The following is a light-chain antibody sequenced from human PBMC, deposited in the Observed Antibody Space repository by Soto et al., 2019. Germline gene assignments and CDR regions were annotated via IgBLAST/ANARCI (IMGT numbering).Light chain of an antibody. J-gene: IGLJ1*01. CDR3: CSYAGTSTFV. V-gene: IGLV2-23*01. CDR2: EGS. CDR1: SSDVGTYNL. Sequence: QSALTQPASVSGSPGQSITISCTGTSSDVGTYNLVSWYQQHPGKAPKLVIYEGSKRPSGVSNRFSGSKSGNTASLTISGLQAEDEADYYCCSYAGTSTFVFGTGTKLTFL.